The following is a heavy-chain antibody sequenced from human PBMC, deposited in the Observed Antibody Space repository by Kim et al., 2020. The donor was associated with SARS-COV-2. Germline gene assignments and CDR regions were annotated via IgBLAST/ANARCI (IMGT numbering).Heavy chain of an antibody. CDR3: ARAVDFGGNDLDY. Sequence: GGSLRLSCAASGFPFSHYGMHWVRQAPGKGLEWVAVMWSDGSNQNYGNSVKGRFTISRDNSKNTLYLQMNSLRAEDTAVYYCARAVDFGGNDLDYWGLGTLVTVSS. CDR1: GFPFSHYG. V-gene: IGHV3-33*01. D-gene: IGHD4-17*01. J-gene: IGHJ4*02. CDR2: MWSDGSNQ.